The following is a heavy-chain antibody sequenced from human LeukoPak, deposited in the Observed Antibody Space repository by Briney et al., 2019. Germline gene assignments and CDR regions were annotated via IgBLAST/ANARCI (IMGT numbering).Heavy chain of an antibody. J-gene: IGHJ3*02. V-gene: IGHV4-34*01. Sequence: SETLSLTCAVYGGSFSGYYWSWIRQPPGKGLEWIGEINHSGSTNYNPSLKSRVTISVGTSKNQFSLKLSSVTAADTAVYYCARHVPLSGSDAFDIWGQGTMVTVSS. CDR3: ARHVPLSGSDAFDI. D-gene: IGHD6-19*01. CDR1: GGSFSGYY. CDR2: INHSGST.